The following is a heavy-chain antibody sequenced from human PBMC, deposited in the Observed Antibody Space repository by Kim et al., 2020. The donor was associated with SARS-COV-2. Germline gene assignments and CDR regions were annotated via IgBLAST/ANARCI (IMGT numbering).Heavy chain of an antibody. CDR1: GGSITSSSFY. D-gene: IGHD5-18*01. Sequence: SETLSHTCTVSGGSITSSSFYWGWIRQPPGKGLEWIGNILYSGSTYYNPSLKSRVTISVDTSKNQFSLKVNSVTAADTAVYYCARRVDTGLGAAMDVWGQGTTVTVSS. J-gene: IGHJ6*02. CDR2: ILYSGST. V-gene: IGHV4-39*01. CDR3: ARRVDTGLGAAMDV.